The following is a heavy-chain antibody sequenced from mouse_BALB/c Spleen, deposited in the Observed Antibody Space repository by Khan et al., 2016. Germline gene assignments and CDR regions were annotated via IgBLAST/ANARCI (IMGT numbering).Heavy chain of an antibody. J-gene: IGHJ2*01. CDR1: GYSITSGYG. Sequence: EVQLQESGPGLVKPSQSLSLTCTVTGYSITSGYGWNWIRQFPGNKLEWMGYISYSGSTNYNPSLKSRISITRDTSKNQFFLQLNSVTTADRATYYCARTARINYWGQGTTLTVSS. CDR2: ISYSGST. D-gene: IGHD1-2*01. CDR3: ARTARINY. V-gene: IGHV3-2*02.